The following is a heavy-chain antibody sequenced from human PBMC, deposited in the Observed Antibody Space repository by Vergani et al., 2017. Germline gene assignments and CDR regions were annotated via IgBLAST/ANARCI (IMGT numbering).Heavy chain of an antibody. CDR2: MNPNSGNT. V-gene: IGHV1-8*01. J-gene: IGHJ5*02. D-gene: IGHD2-2*02. Sequence: QVQLVQSGAEVKKPGASVKVSCKASGYTFTSYDINWVRQATGQGLEWMGWMNPNSGNTGYAQKFQGRVTMTRNTSISTAYMELSSLRSEDTAVYYCAIVRSQKGYCSSTSCYTGWFDPWGQGTLVTVSS. CDR3: AIVRSQKGYCSSTSCYTGWFDP. CDR1: GYTFTSYD.